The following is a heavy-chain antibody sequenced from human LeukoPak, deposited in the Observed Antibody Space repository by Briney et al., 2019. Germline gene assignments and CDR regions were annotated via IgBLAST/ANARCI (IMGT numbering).Heavy chain of an antibody. CDR1: GGSRTGSRYF. CDR3: AATSGNAYDV. CDR2: IGDSCSI. Sequence: PETPSHTCTVAGGSRTGSRYFCGLIRQPPGNGLELLGNIGDSCSIDHNPSLQGQVTISLDTSKNPSSLKRRTVTASDTAIYSCAATSGNAYDVWGQGTMVTVSS. V-gene: IGHV4-39*07. D-gene: IGHD3-10*01. J-gene: IGHJ3*01.